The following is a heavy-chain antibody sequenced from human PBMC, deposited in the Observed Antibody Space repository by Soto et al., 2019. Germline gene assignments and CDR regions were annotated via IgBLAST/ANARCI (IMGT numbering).Heavy chain of an antibody. CDR2: IYPGDSDT. Sequence: EVQLVQSGAEVKKPGESLKISCKGSGYSFTIYWIGWVRQMPGKGLEWMGLIYPGDSDTRYSPSFQGQVTISADKSISTASLQWSSLKASDTAMYYCARHGPRVYYYNSDYYYYGMDVWGQGTTVTVSS. D-gene: IGHD3-22*01. CDR3: ARHGPRVYYYNSDYYYYGMDV. J-gene: IGHJ6*02. V-gene: IGHV5-51*01. CDR1: GYSFTIYW.